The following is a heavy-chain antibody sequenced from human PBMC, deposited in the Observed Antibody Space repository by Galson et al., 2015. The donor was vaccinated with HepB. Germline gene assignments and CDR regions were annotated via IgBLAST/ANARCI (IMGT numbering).Heavy chain of an antibody. Sequence: SLRLSCAVSGFTLSPYALHWVRQAPGKGLEWVASISYDGNNRYYTDSVKGRFFISRDNSKNTLSLQMNRLGTDDTAVYYCARGLQNFDWVIRHDGFDMWGQGTSVTVSS. V-gene: IGHV3-30-3*01. CDR3: ARGLQNFDWVIRHDGFDM. CDR1: GFTLSPYA. D-gene: IGHD3-9*01. CDR2: ISYDGNNR. J-gene: IGHJ3*02.